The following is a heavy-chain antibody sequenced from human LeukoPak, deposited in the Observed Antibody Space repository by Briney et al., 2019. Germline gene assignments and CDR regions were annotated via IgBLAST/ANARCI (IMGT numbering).Heavy chain of an antibody. Sequence: PPETLSLTCTVSGGPISSYYWSWIRQPPGKGLEWIGYIYYSGSTNYNPSLKSRVTISVDTSKNQFSLKLSSVTAADTAVYYCARDSSSWAGHYYYMDVWGKGTTVTVSS. CDR3: ARDSSSWAGHYYYMDV. V-gene: IGHV4-59*01. CDR1: GGPISSYY. CDR2: IYYSGST. J-gene: IGHJ6*03. D-gene: IGHD6-13*01.